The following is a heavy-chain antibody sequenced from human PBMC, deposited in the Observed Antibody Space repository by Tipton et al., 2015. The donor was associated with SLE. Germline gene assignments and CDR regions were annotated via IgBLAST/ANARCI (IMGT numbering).Heavy chain of an antibody. V-gene: IGHV4-39*07. Sequence: TLSLTCTVSGGSISSSSYYWGWIRQPPGKGLEWIGSIYYSGSTYYNPSLKSRVTISVDTSKNQFSLKLSSVTAADTAVYYCARVGGSGYLNWFDPWGQGTLVTVSS. CDR3: ARVGGSGYLNWFDP. J-gene: IGHJ5*02. CDR1: GGSISSSSYY. CDR2: IYYSGST. D-gene: IGHD3-22*01.